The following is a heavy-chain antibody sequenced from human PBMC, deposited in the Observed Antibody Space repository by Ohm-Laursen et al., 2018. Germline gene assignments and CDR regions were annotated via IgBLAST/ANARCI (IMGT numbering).Heavy chain of an antibody. D-gene: IGHD6-13*01. Sequence: SVKVSCKASGGTFSSYSISWVRQAPGQGLEWMGGIIPISGTTNYAQKFEDRVTITADESTSTAYMELSSLRSEDTAVYYCASGLYSSSWYMEEDYWGQGTLVTVSS. CDR2: IIPISGTT. CDR3: ASGLYSSSWYMEEDY. V-gene: IGHV1-69*13. J-gene: IGHJ4*02. CDR1: GGTFSSYS.